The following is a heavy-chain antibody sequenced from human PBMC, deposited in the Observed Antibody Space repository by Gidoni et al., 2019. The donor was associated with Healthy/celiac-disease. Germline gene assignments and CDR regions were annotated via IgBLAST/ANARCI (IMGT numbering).Heavy chain of an antibody. Sequence: QVQLQQWGAGLLKPSETLSLTCAVYGWSFSGYYWSWIRQPPGKGLEWIGEINHSGSTNYNPSLKSRVTLSVDTSKNQFSLKLSSVTAADTAVYYCASWRNSREDYWGQGTLVTVSS. CDR2: INHSGST. D-gene: IGHD3-22*01. CDR1: GWSFSGYY. CDR3: ASWRNSREDY. V-gene: IGHV4-34*01. J-gene: IGHJ4*02.